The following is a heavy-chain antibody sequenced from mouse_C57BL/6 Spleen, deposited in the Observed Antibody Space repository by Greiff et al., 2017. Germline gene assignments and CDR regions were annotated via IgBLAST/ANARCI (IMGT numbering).Heavy chain of an antibody. D-gene: IGHD2-2*01. V-gene: IGHV2-6-1*01. CDR1: GFSLTSYG. Sequence: QVQLKESGPGLVAPSQSLSITCTVSGFSLTSYGVHWVRQPPGKGLEWLVVIWSDGSTTYNSALKSRLSISKDNSKSQVFLKMNSLQTDDTAMYYCARHGGYPYYYAMDYWGQGTSVTVSS. CDR3: ARHGGYPYYYAMDY. CDR2: IWSDGST. J-gene: IGHJ4*01.